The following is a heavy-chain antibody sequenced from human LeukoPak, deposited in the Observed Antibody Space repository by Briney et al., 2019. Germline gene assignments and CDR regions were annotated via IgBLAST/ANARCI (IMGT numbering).Heavy chain of an antibody. J-gene: IGHJ4*02. CDR2: INSDGSTI. D-gene: IGHD2/OR15-2a*01. Sequence: GGSLRLSCAASGFTFSSSWVHWVRQAPGKGLMWVSRINSDGSTIDYADSVKGRFTISRDNAKNTLYLQMNSLTAEGTAVYYCARAGYYRFDYWGQGTLVTVSS. CDR3: ARAGYYRFDY. V-gene: IGHV3-74*01. CDR1: GFTFSSSW.